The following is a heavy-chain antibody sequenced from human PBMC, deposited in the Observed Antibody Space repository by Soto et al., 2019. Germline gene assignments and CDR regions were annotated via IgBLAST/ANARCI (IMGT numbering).Heavy chain of an antibody. Sequence: QLQLQESGPGLVKPSETLSLTCTVSGGSISSSSYYWGWIRQPPGKGLEWIGSIYYSGSTYYNPSLKRRVTISVDTSKNQFSLKLSSVTAADTAVYYCARRSVGGGYFDYWGQGTLVTVSS. J-gene: IGHJ4*02. CDR1: GGSISSSSYY. D-gene: IGHD3-3*01. CDR3: ARRSVGGGYFDY. V-gene: IGHV4-39*01. CDR2: IYYSGST.